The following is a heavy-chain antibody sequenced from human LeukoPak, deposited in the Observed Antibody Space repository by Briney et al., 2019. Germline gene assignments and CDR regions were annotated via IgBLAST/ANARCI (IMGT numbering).Heavy chain of an antibody. V-gene: IGHV4-38-2*02. Sequence: TSETLSLTCAVSGYSISSGYYWGWIRQPPGKGLEWIGSIYHSGSTYYNPSPKSRVTMSVDTSKNQFSLKLTSVTAADTAVYYCARDGLYSYGYSYFDYWGQGTLVTVSS. CDR3: ARDGLYSYGYSYFDY. J-gene: IGHJ4*02. CDR1: GYSISSGYY. CDR2: IYHSGST. D-gene: IGHD3-22*01.